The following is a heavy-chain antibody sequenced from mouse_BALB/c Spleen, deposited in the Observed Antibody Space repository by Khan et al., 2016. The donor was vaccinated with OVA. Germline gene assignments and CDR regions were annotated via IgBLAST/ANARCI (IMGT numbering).Heavy chain of an antibody. CDR1: GFTFSGFG. Sequence: EVELVESGGGLVQTGGSRKLSCAASGFTFSGFGMHWVRQAPEKGLEWVAYISSDSNTIYYADTVKGRFTISRDNPKTTLFLQMPSLRSEDTAMYDCARTGYYYFDYWGQGTTLTVSS. CDR2: ISSDSNTI. CDR3: ARTGYYYFDY. J-gene: IGHJ2*01. D-gene: IGHD2-3*01. V-gene: IGHV5-17*02.